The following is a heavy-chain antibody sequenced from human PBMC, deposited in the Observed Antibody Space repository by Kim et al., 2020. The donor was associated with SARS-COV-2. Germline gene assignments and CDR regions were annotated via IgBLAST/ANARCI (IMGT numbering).Heavy chain of an antibody. CDR3: AKDHWGGTYSSSWYAGDAFDI. D-gene: IGHD6-13*01. CDR1: GFTFSSYA. Sequence: GGSLRLSCAASGFTFSSYAMSWVRQAPGKGLEWVSAISGSGGSTYYADSVKGRFTISRDNSKNTLYLQMNSLRAEDTAVYYCAKDHWGGTYSSSWYAGDAFDIWGRGTMVTVSS. V-gene: IGHV3-23*01. CDR2: ISGSGGST. J-gene: IGHJ3*02.